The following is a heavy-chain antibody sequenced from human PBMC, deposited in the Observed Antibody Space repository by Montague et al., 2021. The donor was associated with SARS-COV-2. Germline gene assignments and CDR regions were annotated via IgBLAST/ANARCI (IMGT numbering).Heavy chain of an antibody. V-gene: IGHV4-31*03. D-gene: IGHD3-3*01. CDR2: ISYTRNT. J-gene: IGHJ4*02. CDR1: GDSISSGGYY. Sequence: TLSLTCSVSGDSISSGGYYWSWIRQLPEKGLEWIALISYTRNTYRNPSLETRVTMSVDTSEKHFSLNLRSVTAADTANYCAWRGETYPFDDWGQGTPVTVSP. CDR3: AWRGETYPFDD.